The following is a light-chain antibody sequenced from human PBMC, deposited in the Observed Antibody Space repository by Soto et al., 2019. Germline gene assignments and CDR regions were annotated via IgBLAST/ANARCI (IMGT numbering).Light chain of an antibody. CDR3: QQYGSSPRT. CDR1: QSVSSNF. V-gene: IGKV3-20*01. J-gene: IGKJ1*01. CDR2: GAS. Sequence: EIVLTKSPDTLPLSPGERATLSCRANQSVSSNFLAWYQQKPGQAPRLLISGASNRATGIPDRFSGSGSGTDFTLTISRLEPEDFAVYYCQQYGSSPRTFGQGTKVDVK.